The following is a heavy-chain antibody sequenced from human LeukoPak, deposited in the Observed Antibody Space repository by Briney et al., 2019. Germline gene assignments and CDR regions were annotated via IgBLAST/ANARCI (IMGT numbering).Heavy chain of an antibody. CDR3: ARGPYGTGSHFDF. V-gene: IGHV1-8*02. CDR1: GSTFSSYD. CDR2: MNPNSGDT. J-gene: IGHJ4*02. D-gene: IGHD3-10*01. Sequence: ASVKVSCKASGSTFSSYDINWVRQATGQGLEWMGWMNPNSGDTGYTQRFQGRVTMTRDTSISTAYMELSSLRSEDTAVYYCARGPYGTGSHFDFLGQGTLVTVSS.